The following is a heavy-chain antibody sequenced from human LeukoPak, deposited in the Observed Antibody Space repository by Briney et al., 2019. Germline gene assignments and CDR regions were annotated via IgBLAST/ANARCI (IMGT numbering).Heavy chain of an antibody. CDR3: ARGNGGGSSSDWFDP. CDR1: GGSISSDY. V-gene: IGHV4-59*12. Sequence: SETLSLTCTVSGGSISSDYWSWIRQPPGKGLEWIGEIYHGGSTNYNPSLKSRVIISIDKSKNQFSLYLSSVTAADTAVYYCARGNGGGSSSDWFDPWGQGTLVTVSS. J-gene: IGHJ5*02. D-gene: IGHD3-10*01. CDR2: IYHGGST.